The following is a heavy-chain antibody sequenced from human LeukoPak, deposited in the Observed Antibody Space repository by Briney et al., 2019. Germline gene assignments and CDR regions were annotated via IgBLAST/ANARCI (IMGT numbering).Heavy chain of an antibody. J-gene: IGHJ4*02. CDR1: GGPFSTYA. D-gene: IGHD6-13*01. Sequence: SVKGPSQASGGPFSTYAISWVRHAPGQGLGWVGRIVPILGTANYAQNFQGRVTITADRSTTTAYMELSSLRSEDTAVYYCARVPQGSSWPYYFDYWGQGTLVTVSS. CDR3: ARVPQGSSWPYYFDY. CDR2: IVPILGTA. V-gene: IGHV1-69*04.